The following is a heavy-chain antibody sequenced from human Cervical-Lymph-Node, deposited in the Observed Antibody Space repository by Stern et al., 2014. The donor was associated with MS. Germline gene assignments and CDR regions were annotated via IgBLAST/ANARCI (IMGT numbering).Heavy chain of an antibody. J-gene: IGHJ4*02. CDR3: ARHHGHSPTPFDS. CDR1: RDSFTHSW. D-gene: IGHD5-24*01. Sequence: EVQLVQSGSEVKKPGESLKISCKASRDSFTHSWIGWVRQMPGKGLEWMGIILPADSDTKHSPPSEAKVPFSVDRSTSPASLQWSSLKASATAIYYCARHHGHSPTPFDSWGQGTRVTVSS. CDR2: ILPADSDT. V-gene: IGHV5-51*01.